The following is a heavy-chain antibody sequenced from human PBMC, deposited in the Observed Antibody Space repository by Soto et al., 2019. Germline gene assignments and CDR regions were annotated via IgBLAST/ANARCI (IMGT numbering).Heavy chain of an antibody. CDR1: GGSISSSSYY. V-gene: IGHV4-39*01. CDR2: IYYSGST. J-gene: IGHJ3*02. D-gene: IGHD7-27*01. CDR3: ARHVSNANWGYARGRDAFDI. Sequence: ASETLSLTCTVSGGSISSSSYYWGWIRQPPGKGLEWIGSIYYSGSTYYNPSLKSRVTISVDTSKNQFSLKLSSVTAADTAVYYCARHVSNANWGYARGRDAFDIWGQGTMVTVSS.